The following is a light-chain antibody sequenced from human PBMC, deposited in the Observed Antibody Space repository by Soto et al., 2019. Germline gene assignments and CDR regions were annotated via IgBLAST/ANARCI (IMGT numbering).Light chain of an antibody. CDR3: ATWDSKMSVVL. Sequence: QSVLTQPPSVSAPPGQRVTISCSVSGFNVGSNFVSWYHHLPGTAPKLLIYDNNKRPSGIPDRFSGSKSATSATLGITGLKTGDEADYYCATWDSKMSVVLIGGGTKLTVL. J-gene: IGLJ2*01. CDR1: GFNVGSNF. V-gene: IGLV1-51*01. CDR2: DNN.